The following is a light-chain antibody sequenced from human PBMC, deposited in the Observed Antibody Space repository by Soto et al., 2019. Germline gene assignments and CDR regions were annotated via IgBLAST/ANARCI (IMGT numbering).Light chain of an antibody. J-gene: IGLJ2*01. V-gene: IGLV3-9*01. CDR3: QVWDSSTVV. Sequence: ELTQPLSVSVALGQTARITCGGNNIGSKNVHWYQQKPGQAPVLVIYRDSSRPSGIPERFSGSNSGNTATLTITRAQDGDEADYYCQVWDSSTVVFGGGTKVTVL. CDR1: NIGSKN. CDR2: RDS.